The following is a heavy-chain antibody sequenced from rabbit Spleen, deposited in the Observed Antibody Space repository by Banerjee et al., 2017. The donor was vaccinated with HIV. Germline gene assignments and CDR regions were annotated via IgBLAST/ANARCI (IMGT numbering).Heavy chain of an antibody. CDR1: GFDLSSSYY. D-gene: IGHD8-1*01. V-gene: IGHV1S45*01. CDR3: ARDTGTSFSTYGMDL. Sequence: QEQLEESGGGLVQAEGSLTLTCKASGFDLSSSYYMCWVRQAPGKGLEWIACIYTGNSGSTYYADWVNGRFTISKASSTTVTLQLNSLTVADTATYFCARDTGTSFSTYGMDLWGPGTLVTVS. J-gene: IGHJ6*01. CDR2: IYTGNSGST.